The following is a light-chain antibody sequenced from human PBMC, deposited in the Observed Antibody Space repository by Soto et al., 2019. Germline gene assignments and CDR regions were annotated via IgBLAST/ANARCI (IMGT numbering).Light chain of an antibody. CDR2: GAS. V-gene: IGKV3-20*01. J-gene: IGKJ1*01. CDR1: QSVSSSY. Sequence: EIVLTQSPGTLSLSPGERATLSCRASQSVSSSYLAWYQQNRGQAPRLLIYGASSRAPGLPDRFGGSGSGTDFTLTISRLEPEDFALYYCQQYGSSRWTFGQGTKVEIK. CDR3: QQYGSSRWT.